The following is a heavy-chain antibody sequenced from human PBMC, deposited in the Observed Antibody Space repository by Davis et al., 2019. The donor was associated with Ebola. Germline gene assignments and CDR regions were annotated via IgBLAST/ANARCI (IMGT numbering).Heavy chain of an antibody. Sequence: AASVKVSCKASGYTFTSYYMHWVRQAPGQGLEWMGIINPSGGSTSYAQKFQGRVTMTRDTSTSTVYMELSSLRSEDTAVYYCATCSGGSCYSLYYYGMDVWGKGTTVTVSS. CDR2: INPSGGST. CDR1: GYTFTSYY. CDR3: ATCSGGSCYSLYYYGMDV. D-gene: IGHD2-15*01. J-gene: IGHJ6*04. V-gene: IGHV1-46*01.